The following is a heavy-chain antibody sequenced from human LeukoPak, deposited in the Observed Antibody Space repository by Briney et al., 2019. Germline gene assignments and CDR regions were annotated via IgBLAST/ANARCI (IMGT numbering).Heavy chain of an antibody. D-gene: IGHD4-11*01. Sequence: RGSLRLSCAASGFSFSGYSMNWVRQAPGRGLEWVSYISSSSSTIYYADSVKGRFTISRDNARNSLYLQMNSLRDEDTAVYYCAREYPVGSRSEHYSWGQGTLVTVSS. CDR1: GFSFSGYS. CDR3: AREYPVGSRSEHYS. V-gene: IGHV3-48*02. CDR2: ISSSSSTI. J-gene: IGHJ4*02.